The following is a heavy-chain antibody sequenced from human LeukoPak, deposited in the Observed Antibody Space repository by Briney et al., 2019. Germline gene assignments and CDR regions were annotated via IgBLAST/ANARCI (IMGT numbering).Heavy chain of an antibody. CDR2: ISYDGSNK. V-gene: IGHV3-30*18. J-gene: IGHJ5*02. CDR1: GFTFSSYG. Sequence: PGGSLRLSCAASGFTFSSYGMHWVRQAPGKGLEWVAVISYDGSNKYYADSVKGRFTISRDNSKNTLYLQMNSLRAEDTAVYYCAKGTGYFYPWGQGTLVTVSS. CDR3: AKGTGYFYP. D-gene: IGHD1-14*01.